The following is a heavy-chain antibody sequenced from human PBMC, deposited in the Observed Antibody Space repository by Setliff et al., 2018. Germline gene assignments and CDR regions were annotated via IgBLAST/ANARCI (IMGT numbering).Heavy chain of an antibody. CDR1: GGSFSGYQ. D-gene: IGHD2-2*01. J-gene: IGHJ3*02. V-gene: IGHV4-34*01. CDR3: ARGRMRGSCSGPSCTYDPFDI. Sequence: SETLSLTCAVYGGSFSGYQWSWIRQPPGKGLEWIGSIYPSGSSYYNSSLRSRVTISVDTSKNQFSLILRSVTAADTAVYYCARGRMRGSCSGPSCTYDPFDIWGQGTPVTVSS. CDR2: IYPSGSS.